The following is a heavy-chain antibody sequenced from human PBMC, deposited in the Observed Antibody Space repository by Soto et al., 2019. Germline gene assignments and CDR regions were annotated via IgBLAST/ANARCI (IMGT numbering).Heavy chain of an antibody. CDR1: GGTFSSYT. CDR2: IIPILGIA. Sequence: SVKVSCKASGGTFSSYTISWVRQAPGQGLEWMGRIIPILGIANYAQKFQGRVTITADKSTSTAYMELSSLGSEDTAVYYCAREVGQQQLVHFDYWGQGTLVTVSS. V-gene: IGHV1-69*04. CDR3: AREVGQQQLVHFDY. D-gene: IGHD6-13*01. J-gene: IGHJ4*02.